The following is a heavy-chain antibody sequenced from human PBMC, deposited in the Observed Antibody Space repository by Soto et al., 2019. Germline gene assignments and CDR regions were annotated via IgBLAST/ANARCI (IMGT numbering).Heavy chain of an antibody. V-gene: IGHV1-2*04. CDR1: GYTFTSYY. D-gene: IGHD3-16*01. Sequence: ASVKVSCKASGYTFTSYYMHWVRQAPGQGLEWMGWINPNSGGTNYAQKFQGWVTMTRDTSISTAYMELSRLRSDDTAVYYCASSRRRGIYYFDYGGQEPLFPVSS. CDR3: ASSRRRGIYYFDY. J-gene: IGHJ4*02. CDR2: INPNSGGT.